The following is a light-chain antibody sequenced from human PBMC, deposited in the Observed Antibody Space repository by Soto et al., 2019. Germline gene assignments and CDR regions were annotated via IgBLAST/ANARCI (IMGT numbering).Light chain of an antibody. CDR1: QSISSW. Sequence: DIRMTQSPSTLSASVGDRVTITCRASQSISSWLAWYQQKPGKAPKLLIYDASSLESGVPSRFSGSGSGTEFTLTISSLQPDDFATYYCQQYNSYELTFGGGTKVEIK. V-gene: IGKV1-5*01. CDR3: QQYNSYELT. J-gene: IGKJ4*01. CDR2: DAS.